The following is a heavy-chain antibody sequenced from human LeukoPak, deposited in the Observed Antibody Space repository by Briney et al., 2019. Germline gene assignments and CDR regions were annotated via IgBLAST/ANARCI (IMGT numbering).Heavy chain of an antibody. J-gene: IGHJ3*02. V-gene: IGHV3-48*03. CDR3: ARDTSGYSSSWSDAFDI. CDR2: ISSSGSTI. CDR1: GFTFSSYE. D-gene: IGHD6-13*01. Sequence: PGGSLRLSCAASGFTFSSYEMNWVRQAPGKGLEWVSYISSSGSTIYYADSVKGRFTISRDNAKNSLYLQMNSLRAEDTAVYYCARDTSGYSSSWSDAFDIWGQGTMVTVSS.